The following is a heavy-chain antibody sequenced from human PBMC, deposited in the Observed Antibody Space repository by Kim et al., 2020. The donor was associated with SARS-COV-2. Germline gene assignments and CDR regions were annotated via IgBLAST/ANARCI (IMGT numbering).Heavy chain of an antibody. Sequence: GGSLRLSCAASGFTFSSYAMGWVRQAPGKGLEWVSGISGSGDYTYYADSVRGRFAISRDNSKNTLYLQMNSLRAEDTAVYYCAKDHYTSSLGAYWGQGTL. CDR3: AKDHYTSSLGAY. CDR1: GFTFSSYA. CDR2: ISGSGDYT. D-gene: IGHD2-2*02. J-gene: IGHJ4*02. V-gene: IGHV3-23*01.